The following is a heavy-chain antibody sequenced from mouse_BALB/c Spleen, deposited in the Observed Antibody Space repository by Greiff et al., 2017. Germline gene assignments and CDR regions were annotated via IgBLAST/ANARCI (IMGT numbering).Heavy chain of an antibody. Sequence: VQLQQSGAELARPGASVKLSCKASGYTFTSYWMQWVKQRPGQGLEWIGAIYPGDGDTRYTQKFKGKATLTADKSSSTAYMQLSSLASEDSAVYYCARDYGSAYWGQGTLVTVSA. CDR3: ARDYGSAY. D-gene: IGHD1-1*01. CDR2: IYPGDGDT. CDR1: GYTFTSYW. V-gene: IGHV1-87*01. J-gene: IGHJ3*01.